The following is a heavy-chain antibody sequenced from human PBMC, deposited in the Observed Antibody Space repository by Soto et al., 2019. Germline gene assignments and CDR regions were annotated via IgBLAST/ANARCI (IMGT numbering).Heavy chain of an antibody. V-gene: IGHV4-39*01. J-gene: IGHJ4*02. D-gene: IGHD5-12*01. CDR3: ARQVGGLAPWYFDY. Sequence: SQTLSLTCTFSRGSISTTGYYCTFFGQHPGEELDGIGSIQYGGSTFYNPSVKSRVTISVDTYKNQFSVKLSSVTPADTAVYYCARQVGGLAPWYFDYWGQGTLVT. CDR1: RGSISTTGYY. CDR2: IQYGGST.